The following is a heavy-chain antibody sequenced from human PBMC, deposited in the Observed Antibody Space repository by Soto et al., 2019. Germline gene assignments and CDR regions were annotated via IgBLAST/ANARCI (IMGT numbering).Heavy chain of an antibody. CDR2: INPNSGGT. D-gene: IGHD2-15*01. J-gene: IGHJ2*01. V-gene: IGHV1-2*04. CDR3: ARGGRGYCSGGSCYHYWYFDL. CDR1: GYTFTGYY. Sequence: QVQLVQSGAEVKKPGASVKVSCKASGYTFTGYYMHWVRQAPGQGLEWMGWINPNSGGTNYAQKFQGWVTMTRDTFISTAYMELSRLRSDDTAVYYCARGGRGYCSGGSCYHYWYFDLWGRGTLVTVSS.